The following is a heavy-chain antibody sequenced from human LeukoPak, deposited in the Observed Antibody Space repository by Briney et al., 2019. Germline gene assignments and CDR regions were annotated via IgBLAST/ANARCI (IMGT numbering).Heavy chain of an antibody. V-gene: IGHV1-2*02. CDR1: GYTITGYY. Sequence: GASVKVSCKASGYTITGYYVHWVRQAPGQGLEWMGWINPNSGGTNYAQKFQGRVTMTRDTSISTAYMELSRLRSDDTAVYYCARDTAVVVAATLHWFDPWGQGTLVTVSS. J-gene: IGHJ5*02. CDR2: INPNSGGT. D-gene: IGHD2-15*01. CDR3: ARDTAVVVAATLHWFDP.